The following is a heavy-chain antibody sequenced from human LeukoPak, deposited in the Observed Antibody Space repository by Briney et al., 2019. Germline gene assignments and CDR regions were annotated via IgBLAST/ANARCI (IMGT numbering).Heavy chain of an antibody. CDR3: ARLAAAGNWFDP. Sequence: PSGTLSLTCAVSGGSISSSNWWSWVRQPPGKGLEWIGEIYHSGSTYYNPSLKSRVTISVDTSKNQLSLKLSSVTAADTAVYYCARLAAAGNWFDPWGQGTLVTVSS. V-gene: IGHV4-4*02. CDR1: GGSISSSNW. J-gene: IGHJ5*02. CDR2: IYHSGST. D-gene: IGHD6-13*01.